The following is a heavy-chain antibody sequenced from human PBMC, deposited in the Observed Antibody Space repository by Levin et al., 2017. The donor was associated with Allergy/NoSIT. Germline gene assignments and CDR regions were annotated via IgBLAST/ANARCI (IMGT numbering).Heavy chain of an antibody. CDR1: EFTFDSYT. J-gene: IGHJ4*02. D-gene: IGHD1-26*01. V-gene: IGHV3-21*01. CDR3: ARGESGGGFDY. CDR2: ITRSTNYE. Sequence: GGSLRLSCAASEFTFDSYTMNWVRQAPGKGLEWVSSITRSTNYEYYADSVKGRFTISRDNAKNSLFLHLDSLRAEDTAVYFCARGESGGGFDYWGQGTLVAVSS.